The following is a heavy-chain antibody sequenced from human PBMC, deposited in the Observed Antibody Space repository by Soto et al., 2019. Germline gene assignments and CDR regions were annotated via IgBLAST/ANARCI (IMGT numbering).Heavy chain of an antibody. Sequence: LRLSCAASVFTCSSYATHWVRQAPGKWLESVANRTQDGSEKYYVDSVKCRSTIARDNAKNSLYLQMNSLRAEDTAVYYCARDGTYLRFVEWPRVHYFDYWGQGTLVTVSS. CDR1: VFTCSSYA. CDR3: ARDGTYLRFVEWPRVHYFDY. V-gene: IGHV3-7*01. J-gene: IGHJ4*02. CDR2: RTQDGSEK. D-gene: IGHD3-3*01.